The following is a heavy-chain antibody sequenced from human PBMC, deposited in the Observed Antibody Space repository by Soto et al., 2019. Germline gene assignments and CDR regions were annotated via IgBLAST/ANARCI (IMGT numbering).Heavy chain of an antibody. CDR3: ASSGWGASGTPYLDF. CDR1: GVTFKTSE. V-gene: IGHV3-48*03. CDR2: IRASDNSI. J-gene: IGHJ4*02. Sequence: EVQVVESGGGLAQPGGSLRLSCAASGVTFKTSEVHWVRQAPGKGLEWLSFIRASDNSIYYADSVEGRFTISGDNAKNSVSLHMNSLTVEDTAIYYCASSGWGASGTPYLDFWGQGTLVTVSS. D-gene: IGHD1-1*01.